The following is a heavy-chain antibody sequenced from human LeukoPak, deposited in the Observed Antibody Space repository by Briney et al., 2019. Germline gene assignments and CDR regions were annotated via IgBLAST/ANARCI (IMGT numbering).Heavy chain of an antibody. V-gene: IGHV3-7*01. D-gene: IGHD1-1*01. CDR2: IKEDGSET. Sequence: GGSLRLSCEASGFTFRNYWMIWVRQAPGKGLERVANIKEDGSETYYVDSVKGRFTISRDNTKNSLYLQMNSLRVEDTAVYYCAGPGPHNYIDYWGQGSLVTVSS. J-gene: IGHJ4*02. CDR3: AGPGPHNYIDY. CDR1: GFTFRNYW.